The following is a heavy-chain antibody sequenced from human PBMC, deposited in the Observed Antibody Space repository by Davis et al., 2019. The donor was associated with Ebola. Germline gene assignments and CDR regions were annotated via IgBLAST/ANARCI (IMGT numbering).Heavy chain of an antibody. CDR1: GGSISRGGSS. V-gene: IGHV4-31*03. D-gene: IGHD3-22*01. Sequence: LRLSCTVSGGSISRGGSSWTWIRQHPGKGLAWIGYIYYSGSTYYKPSLKSRVTISLDTSKNQFSLNLYSVTAADTAVYYCARDLRYDSSGYDYYFYMDVWGKGTTVTVSS. CDR2: IYYSGST. CDR3: ARDLRYDSSGYDYYFYMDV. J-gene: IGHJ6*03.